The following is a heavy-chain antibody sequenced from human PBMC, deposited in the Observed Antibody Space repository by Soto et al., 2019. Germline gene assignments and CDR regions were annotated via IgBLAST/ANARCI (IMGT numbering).Heavy chain of an antibody. V-gene: IGHV4-34*01. D-gene: IGHD2-8*01. CDR1: GGSFSGYY. Sequence: QVQLQQWGAGLLKPSETLSLTCAVYGGSFSGYYWGWIRQPPGKGLGWIGEINHSGSTNYNPSLKSRVTISVDTSKNQFSLKLSSVTAADTAVYYCARERRYCTNGVCYRSWFDPWGQGTLVTVSS. J-gene: IGHJ5*02. CDR2: INHSGST. CDR3: ARERRYCTNGVCYRSWFDP.